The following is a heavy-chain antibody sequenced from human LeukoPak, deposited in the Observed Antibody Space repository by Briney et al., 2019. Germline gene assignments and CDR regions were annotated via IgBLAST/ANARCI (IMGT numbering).Heavy chain of an antibody. CDR2: IHPIFGTA. V-gene: IGHV1-69*05. Sequence: ASVEVSFQASGVPFNRQAIRWVRPAPGQGLEWMGGIHPIFGTANYAQKFQGRVTITTDESTSTAYMELSSLRSEDTAVYYCARASCSSTSCYTGYYYYYYMDVWGKGTTVTVSS. D-gene: IGHD2-2*02. CDR3: ARASCSSTSCYTGYYYYYYMDV. J-gene: IGHJ6*03. CDR1: GVPFNRQA.